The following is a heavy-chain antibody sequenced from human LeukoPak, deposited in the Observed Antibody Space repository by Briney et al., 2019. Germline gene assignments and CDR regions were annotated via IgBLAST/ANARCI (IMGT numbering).Heavy chain of an antibody. CDR3: AKAAAASRYYGMDV. V-gene: IGHV3-74*01. Sequence: GGSLRLSCAASGFTFSSYWMHWVRRTPGKGLVWVSRVNSDGSSTSYADSVKGRFTISRDNAKNTLYLQMNSLRVDDTAVYYCAKAAAASRYYGMDVWGQGTTVTVSS. J-gene: IGHJ6*02. CDR2: VNSDGSST. CDR1: GFTFSSYW. D-gene: IGHD6-13*01.